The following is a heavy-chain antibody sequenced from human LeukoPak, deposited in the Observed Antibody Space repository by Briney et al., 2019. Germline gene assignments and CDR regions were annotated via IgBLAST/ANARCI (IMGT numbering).Heavy chain of an antibody. CDR1: GGTFSSYA. Sequence: SVKVSCKASGGTFSSYAISWVRQAPGQGLEWMGGIIPIFGTANYAQKFQGRVTITADDSTSTAYMELSSLRSEDTAVYYCASGYCSSTSCYYNTFDYWGQGTLVTVSS. J-gene: IGHJ4*02. D-gene: IGHD2-2*01. CDR3: ASGYCSSTSCYYNTFDY. V-gene: IGHV1-69*01. CDR2: IIPIFGTA.